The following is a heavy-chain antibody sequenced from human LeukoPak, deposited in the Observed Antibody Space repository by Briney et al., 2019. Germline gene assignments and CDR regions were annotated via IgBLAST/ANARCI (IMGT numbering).Heavy chain of an antibody. CDR1: GFTFSSYA. V-gene: IGHV3-23*01. J-gene: IGHJ3*02. CDR3: AKIISGGNVQDAFDI. D-gene: IGHD3-16*01. Sequence: GGSLRLSCAASGFTFSSYAMSWVRQAPGKGLEWVSAISGSDGSTYYADSVKGRFTISRDNSKNTLYLQMNSLRAEDTAVYYCAKIISGGNVQDAFDIWGQGTMVTVSS. CDR2: ISGSDGST.